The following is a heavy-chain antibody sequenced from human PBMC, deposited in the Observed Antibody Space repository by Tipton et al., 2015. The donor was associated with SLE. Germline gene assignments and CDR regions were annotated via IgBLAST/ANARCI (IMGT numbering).Heavy chain of an antibody. CDR3: ARAFSRYLDY. Sequence: AVSGFTFSDYYMSWIRQAPGKGLEWISYISGSSSYTNYADSVKGRFTISRDNANNSLYLQVNSLRAEDTAVYYCARAFSRYLDYWGQGTLVTVSS. CDR2: ISGSSSYT. J-gene: IGHJ4*02. CDR1: GFTFSDYY. V-gene: IGHV3-11*06.